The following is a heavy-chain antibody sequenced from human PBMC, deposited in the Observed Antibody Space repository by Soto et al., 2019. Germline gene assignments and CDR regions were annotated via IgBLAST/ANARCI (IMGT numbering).Heavy chain of an antibody. V-gene: IGHV3-30-3*01. J-gene: IGHJ4*02. Sequence: QVQLVESGGGVVQPGRSLRLSCAASGFTFSSYAMHWVRQAPGKGLEWVAVMSYDGSNKYYADSVKGRFTISRDNSKNTLYLQMSSLGAEDTAVYYCARDQYSSGCPDYWGQGTLVTVSS. CDR2: MSYDGSNK. CDR3: ARDQYSSGCPDY. D-gene: IGHD6-19*01. CDR1: GFTFSSYA.